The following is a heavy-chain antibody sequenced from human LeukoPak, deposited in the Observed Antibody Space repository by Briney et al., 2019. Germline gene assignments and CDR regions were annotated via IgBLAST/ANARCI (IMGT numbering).Heavy chain of an antibody. CDR3: AKDIGAAAGFGMDV. Sequence: GGSLRLSCAASGCTFSSYSMNWVRQAPGKGLEWVSYISSSSSTIYYADSVKGRFTISRDNAKNSLYLQMNSLRAEDTALYYCAKDIGAAAGFGMDVWGQGTTVTVSS. J-gene: IGHJ6*02. V-gene: IGHV3-48*04. CDR1: GCTFSSYS. CDR2: ISSSSSTI. D-gene: IGHD6-13*01.